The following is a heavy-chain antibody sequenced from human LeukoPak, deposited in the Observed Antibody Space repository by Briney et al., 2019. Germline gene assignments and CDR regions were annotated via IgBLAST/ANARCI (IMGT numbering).Heavy chain of an antibody. J-gene: IGHJ4*02. D-gene: IGHD4-11*01. V-gene: IGHV1-18*01. CDR2: IAPKNGNT. Sequence: ASVKVSFKAYGYSFTTYGINWVRQAPGQGLEWLGWIAPKNGNTNYLQKLQARLTLTADTSTSTVYMELRSLTFDDSAMYYCARDASAYNWGQGTLVTVS. CDR3: ARDASAYN. CDR1: GYSFTTYG.